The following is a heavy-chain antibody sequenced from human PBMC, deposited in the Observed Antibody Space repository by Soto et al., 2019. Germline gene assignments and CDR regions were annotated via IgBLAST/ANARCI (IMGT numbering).Heavy chain of an antibody. D-gene: IGHD3-3*01. Sequence: PGGSLRLSCAASGFTFSSYGMHWVRQAPGKGLEWVAVISYDGSNKYYADSVKGRFTISRDNSKNTLYLQMNSLRAEDTAVYYCARTDPFLQKYYDFWSGPVGCDYWRQGTLVTVSS. J-gene: IGHJ4*02. CDR2: ISYDGSNK. CDR1: GFTFSSYG. CDR3: ARTDPFLQKYYDFWSGPVGCDY. V-gene: IGHV3-30*19.